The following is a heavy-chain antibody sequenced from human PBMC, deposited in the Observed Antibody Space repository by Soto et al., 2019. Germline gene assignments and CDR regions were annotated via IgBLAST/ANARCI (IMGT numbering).Heavy chain of an antibody. Sequence: EVQLVESGGGLVQPGGSLRLSCAASGFTFSSYSMNWVRQAPGKGLEWVSYISSSSSTIYYADSVKGRFTISRDNAKNALYLQMNSLRADNTAVYYCAREGYCSGGNCYSVYYWGQGTLVTVSS. V-gene: IGHV3-48*01. D-gene: IGHD2-15*01. CDR2: ISSSSSTI. CDR3: AREGYCSGGNCYSVYY. J-gene: IGHJ4*02. CDR1: GFTFSSYS.